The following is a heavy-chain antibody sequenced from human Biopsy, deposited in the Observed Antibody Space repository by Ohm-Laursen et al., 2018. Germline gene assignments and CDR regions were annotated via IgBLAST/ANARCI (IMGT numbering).Heavy chain of an antibody. V-gene: IGHV3-33*01. D-gene: IGHD3-22*01. CDR2: IWSDGNNK. CDR3: ARDAEEFDSSGPRFDY. J-gene: IGHJ4*02. Sequence: SLRLSCTASGFTFSRHGMHWVRQAPGKGLEWVAVIWSDGNNKYYADSVKGRFTISRDTSRNTLYMQMNSLRVEDTALYYCARDAEEFDSSGPRFDYWGQGTLVTVSS. CDR1: GFTFSRHG.